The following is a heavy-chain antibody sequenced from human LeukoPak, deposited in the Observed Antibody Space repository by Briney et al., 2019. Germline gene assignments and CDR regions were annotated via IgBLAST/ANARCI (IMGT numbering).Heavy chain of an antibody. CDR1: GFILSTYW. Sequence: SGGSLRLSCAASGFILSTYWMTWVRQAPGKGLEWVANIKQDGSETYYVDPVKGRFTISRDNAKNSPYLQMHSLRAEDTAVYYCVREGTTVAPFDYWGQGSLVTVSS. CDR3: VREGTTVAPFDY. J-gene: IGHJ4*02. CDR2: IKQDGSET. D-gene: IGHD6-19*01. V-gene: IGHV3-7*01.